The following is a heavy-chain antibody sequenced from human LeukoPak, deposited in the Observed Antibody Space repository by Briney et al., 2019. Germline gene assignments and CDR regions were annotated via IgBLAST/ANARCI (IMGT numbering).Heavy chain of an antibody. CDR2: IYHSGST. D-gene: IGHD1-26*01. CDR1: GGSISSYY. CDR3: ARDHDGSYS. V-gene: IGHV4-38-2*02. J-gene: IGHJ4*02. Sequence: SETLSLTCTVSGGSISSYYWSWIRQPPGKGLEWIGSIYHSGSTYYNPSLKSRVTISVDTSKNQFSLKLSSVTAADTAVYYCARDHDGSYSWGQGTLVTVSS.